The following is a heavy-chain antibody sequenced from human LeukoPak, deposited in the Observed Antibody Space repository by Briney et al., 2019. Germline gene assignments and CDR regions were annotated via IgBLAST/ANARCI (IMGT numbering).Heavy chain of an antibody. D-gene: IGHD1-26*01. Sequence: SETLSLTCTVSGASISGSGDYWGWIRQPPGKGLGWIGSIYSSGSTYYNASLQSRVTISIETSKNQISLRLNSVTAADTAMYYCAKSGGYGIIDYWGQGTLVTVSS. CDR1: GASISGSGDY. V-gene: IGHV4-39*01. CDR2: IYSSGST. J-gene: IGHJ4*02. CDR3: AKSGGYGIIDY.